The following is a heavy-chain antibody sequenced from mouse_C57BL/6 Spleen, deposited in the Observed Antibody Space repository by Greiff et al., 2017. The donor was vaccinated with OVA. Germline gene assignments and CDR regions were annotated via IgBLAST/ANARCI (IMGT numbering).Heavy chain of an antibody. V-gene: IGHV1-55*01. Sequence: QVQLQQPGAELVKPGASVKMSCKASGYTFTSYWITWVKQRPGQGLEWIGDIYPGSGSTNYNEKLKSKATLTVDTSSSTAYMQLSSLTSEDSAVYYCARDDYDPYYDAMDYWGQGTSVTVSS. J-gene: IGHJ4*01. D-gene: IGHD2-4*01. CDR1: GYTFTSYW. CDR2: IYPGSGST. CDR3: ARDDYDPYYDAMDY.